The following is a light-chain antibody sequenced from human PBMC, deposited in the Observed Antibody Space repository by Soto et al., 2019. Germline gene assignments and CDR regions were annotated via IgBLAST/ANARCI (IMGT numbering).Light chain of an antibody. J-gene: IGLJ1*01. V-gene: IGLV2-14*01. Sequence: QSVLTQPASVSGSPGQSITISCTGTSSYVGGYDYVSWYQQHPGKAPKLMIYDVTNRPSGVFNRFSGSKSGNTASLTISGLQAEDEADYYCISYASINTYVFGTGTKVTVL. CDR3: ISYASINTYV. CDR1: SSYVGGYDY. CDR2: DVT.